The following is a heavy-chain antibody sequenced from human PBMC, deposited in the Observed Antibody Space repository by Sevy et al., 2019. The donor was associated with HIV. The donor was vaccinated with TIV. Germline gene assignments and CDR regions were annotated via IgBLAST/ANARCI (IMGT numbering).Heavy chain of an antibody. CDR3: ARQWLPTFNWFDP. CDR2: IYPGDSDT. D-gene: IGHD6-19*01. CDR1: GYSFTSYW. Sequence: GESLKISCKGSGYSFTSYWIGWVRQMPGKGLEWMGIIYPGDSDTRDSPSFQGQVTISADKSISTAYLQWSSLKASDTAMYYCARQWLPTFNWFDPWGQGTLVTVSS. J-gene: IGHJ5*02. V-gene: IGHV5-51*01.